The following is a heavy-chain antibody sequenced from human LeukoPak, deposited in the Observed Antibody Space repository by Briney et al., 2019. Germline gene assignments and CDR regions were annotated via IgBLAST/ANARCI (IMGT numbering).Heavy chain of an antibody. J-gene: IGHJ3*02. D-gene: IGHD6-19*01. CDR3: AREGVPVADISSWVNGFDI. Sequence: PSQTLSLTCAISGDSVSSNDAAWNWVRQTPSGGLEWLGRTYYRSKWFYDYAVSVRSRISISPDTSKNEFSLQMNYVTPEDTALYYCAREGVPVADISSWVNGFDIWGQGTMVTVSS. CDR1: GDSVSSNDAA. CDR2: TYYRSKWFY. V-gene: IGHV6-1*01.